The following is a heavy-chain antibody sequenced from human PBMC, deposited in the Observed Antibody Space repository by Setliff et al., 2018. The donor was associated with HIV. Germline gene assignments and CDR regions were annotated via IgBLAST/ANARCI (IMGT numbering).Heavy chain of an antibody. CDR1: GYTFTSYA. D-gene: IGHD4-17*01. Sequence: ASVKVSCKASGYTFTSYAMHWVRQAPGQSLEWMGWINAGNGNIRYSQKFQGRVTITRDTSASTAYMELSSLRSEDTAVYYCARISGDDYGDYGANWFDPWGQGTLVTVSS. V-gene: IGHV1-3*01. CDR3: ARISGDDYGDYGANWFDP. CDR2: INAGNGNI. J-gene: IGHJ5*02.